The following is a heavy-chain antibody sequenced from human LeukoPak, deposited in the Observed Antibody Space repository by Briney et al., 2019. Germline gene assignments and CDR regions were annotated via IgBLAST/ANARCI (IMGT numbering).Heavy chain of an antibody. Sequence: GESLKISCQGSGYSFTSSWIGWVRQMPGKGLEWMGIIYPGDSDTRYSPSFQGQVTISADKSISTAYLQWSSLEASDTAMYYCARFSVGGTYYPNYWGQGTLVSVSS. V-gene: IGHV5-51*01. D-gene: IGHD1-26*01. CDR1: GYSFTSSW. CDR3: ARFSVGGTYYPNY. CDR2: IYPGDSDT. J-gene: IGHJ4*02.